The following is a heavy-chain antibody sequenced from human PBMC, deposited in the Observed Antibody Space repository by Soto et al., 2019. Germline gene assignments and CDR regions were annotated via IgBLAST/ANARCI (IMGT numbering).Heavy chain of an antibody. Sequence: SETLSLTCTVSGGSISSYYWSWIRQPPGKGLELIGYIYYSGSTNYNPSLKSRVTISVDTSKNQFSLKLSSVTAADTAVYYCARDYDYYDSRSGMDVGGQGTTVTDSS. CDR3: ARDYDYYDSRSGMDV. J-gene: IGHJ6*02. CDR1: GGSISSYY. D-gene: IGHD3-22*01. V-gene: IGHV4-59*01. CDR2: IYYSGST.